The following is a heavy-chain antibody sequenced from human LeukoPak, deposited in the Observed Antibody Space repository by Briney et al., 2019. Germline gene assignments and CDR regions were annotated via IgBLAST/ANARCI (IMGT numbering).Heavy chain of an antibody. CDR3: ARGPLLYYYDSSRYQDY. CDR1: GGSFSGYY. V-gene: IGHV4-34*01. D-gene: IGHD3-22*01. J-gene: IGHJ4*02. CDR2: INHSGST. Sequence: SETLSLTCAVYGGSFSGYYWSWIRQPPGKGLEWIGEINHSGSTNYNPSLKSRVTISVDTSKNQFSLKLSSVTAADTAVYYCARGPLLYYYDSSRYQDYWGQGTLVTVSS.